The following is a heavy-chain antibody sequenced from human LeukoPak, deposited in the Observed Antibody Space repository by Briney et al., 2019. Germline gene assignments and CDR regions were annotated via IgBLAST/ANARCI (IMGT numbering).Heavy chain of an antibody. V-gene: IGHV3-7*01. CDR2: IKKDGSEK. J-gene: IGHJ5*02. Sequence: PGGSLRLSCAASGFTFSNYWMNWVRQAPGKGPEWVAIIKKDGSEKYYVDSVKGRFTISRDNAKNTLYLQMNSLRAEDTAVYYCARDSIAAAGTGEENWFDPWGQGTLVTVSS. D-gene: IGHD6-13*01. CDR3: ARDSIAAAGTGEENWFDP. CDR1: GFTFSNYW.